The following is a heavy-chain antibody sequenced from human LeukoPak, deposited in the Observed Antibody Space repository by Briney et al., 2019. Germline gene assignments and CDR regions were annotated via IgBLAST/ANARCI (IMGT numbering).Heavy chain of an antibody. CDR2: INWNGGST. V-gene: IGHV3-20*04. J-gene: IGHJ6*03. D-gene: IGHD5-18*01. Sequence: PGGSLRLSCAASGFTFDDYGMSWVRQAPGKGLEWVSGINWNGGSTGYADSVKGRFTISRDNAKNSLYLQMNSLRAEDTAVYYCAREALGYSFGLYYYYYYMDVWGKGTTVTISS. CDR3: AREALGYSFGLYYYYYYMDV. CDR1: GFTFDDYG.